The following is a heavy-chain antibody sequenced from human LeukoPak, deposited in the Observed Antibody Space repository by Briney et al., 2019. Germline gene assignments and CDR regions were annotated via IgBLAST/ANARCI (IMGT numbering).Heavy chain of an antibody. D-gene: IGHD3-16*01. CDR2: ISGSGGST. Sequence: GGSLRLSCAASGFTFSSYGMRWVRQAPGKGLEWVSAISGSGGSTYYADSVKGRFTISRDNSKNTLYLQMNSLRAEDTAVYYCARDYIGVRLGESFDYWGQGTLVIVSS. CDR3: ARDYIGVRLGESFDY. V-gene: IGHV3-23*01. J-gene: IGHJ4*02. CDR1: GFTFSSYG.